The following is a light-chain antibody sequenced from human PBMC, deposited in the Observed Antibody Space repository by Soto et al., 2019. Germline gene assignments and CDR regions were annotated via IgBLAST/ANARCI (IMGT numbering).Light chain of an antibody. CDR2: DVT. CDR1: RNAVGGDDY. J-gene: IGLJ1*01. Sequence: QSALTQPASVSGSPGQWITISCTGTRNAVGGDDYVSWYQQYPGKAPKLMIYDVTNRPSGVSIRFSGSKSGNTASLTISGLQAEDEADYYCSAHTVRSTGVFGTGTKLTVL. CDR3: SAHTVRSTGV. V-gene: IGLV2-14*03.